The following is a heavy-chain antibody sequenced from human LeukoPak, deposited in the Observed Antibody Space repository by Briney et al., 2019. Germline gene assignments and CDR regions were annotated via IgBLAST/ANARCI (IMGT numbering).Heavy chain of an antibody. CDR2: ISSSGSTI. D-gene: IGHD3-10*01. Sequence: GGSLRLSCAASGFTFSDYYMSWIRQAPGKGLEWVSYISSSGSTIYYADSVKGRFTISRDNAKNSLYLQMNSLRAEDTAVYYCARDNYYGSGSFLLRFYYYGMDVWGQGTRSPSP. CDR3: ARDNYYGSGSFLLRFYYYGMDV. CDR1: GFTFSDYY. V-gene: IGHV3-11*04. J-gene: IGHJ6*02.